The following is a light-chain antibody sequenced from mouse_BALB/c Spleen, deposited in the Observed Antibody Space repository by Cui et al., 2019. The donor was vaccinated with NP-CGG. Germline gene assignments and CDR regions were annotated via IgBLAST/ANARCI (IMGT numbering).Light chain of an antibody. J-gene: IGLJ1*01. Sequence: QAVVTQALALTTSPGETVTLTCRSSTGAVTTSNYANWVQEKPDHLFTGLIGGTNNRAPGVPARFSGSLIGDKAALIITGAQTEDEAIYFCALWYSNHWVFGGGTKLTVL. CDR2: GTN. CDR3: ALWYSNHWV. CDR1: TGAVTTSNY. V-gene: IGLV1*01.